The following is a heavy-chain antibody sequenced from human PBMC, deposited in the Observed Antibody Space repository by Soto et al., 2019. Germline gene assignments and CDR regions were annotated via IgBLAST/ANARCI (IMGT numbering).Heavy chain of an antibody. CDR3: ARDPREGYSSYYYYYYGMDV. CDR1: GDSVSSNSAA. D-gene: IGHD6-6*01. J-gene: IGHJ6*02. CDR2: TYYRSKWYN. V-gene: IGHV6-1*01. Sequence: QSQTLSLTCAISGDSVSSNSAAWNWIRQSPSRGLEWLGRTYYRSKWYNDYAVSVKSRITINPDTSKNQFSLQLNSVTPEDTAVYYCARDPREGYSSYYYYYYGMDVWGQGTTVTVSS.